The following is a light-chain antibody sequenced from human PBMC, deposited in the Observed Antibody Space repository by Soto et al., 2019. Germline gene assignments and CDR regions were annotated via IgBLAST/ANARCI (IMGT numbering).Light chain of an antibody. CDR3: QQNYSPPPIT. CDR1: QSITRF. Sequence: DIQMTQSPSSLSASVGDRVTITCRASQSITRFLNWYQQKPGKAPKLLIYAASTLQTGVPSRFSGSGSGTDVTLTISSLQPEDFATYYCQQNYSPPPITFGQGTRLEIK. J-gene: IGKJ5*01. V-gene: IGKV1-39*01. CDR2: AAS.